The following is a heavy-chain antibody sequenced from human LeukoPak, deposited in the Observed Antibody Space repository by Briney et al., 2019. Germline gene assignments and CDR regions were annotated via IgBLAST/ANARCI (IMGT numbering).Heavy chain of an antibody. J-gene: IGHJ4*02. CDR1: GFTVRNNY. Sequence: GGSLRLSCAASGFTVRNNYMNWVRQAPGKRLEWVSLVYSDGSTYYADSVRGRFTISRDNSENTLYLQMNSLRVEDTAMYYCARDPPAVASNTYGWGQGTLVTVSS. CDR3: ARDPPAVASNTYG. D-gene: IGHD6-13*01. V-gene: IGHV3-66*01. CDR2: VYSDGST.